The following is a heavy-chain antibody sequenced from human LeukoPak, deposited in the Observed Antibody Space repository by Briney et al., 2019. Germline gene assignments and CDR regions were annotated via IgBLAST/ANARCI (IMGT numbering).Heavy chain of an antibody. CDR2: IKQDGSEK. CDR3: VRDLGTTGYDILDS. V-gene: IGHV3-7*03. J-gene: IGHJ4*02. Sequence: GGPLRLSCEATGFPFSCYWMNWVRQATGKGLEWVANIKQDGSEKYYMDSVKGQFTISRDNAKSSLYLQMNSLRAEDTAVYHCVRDLGTTGYDILDSWGQGTLVTVSS. D-gene: IGHD3-9*01. CDR1: GFPFSCYW.